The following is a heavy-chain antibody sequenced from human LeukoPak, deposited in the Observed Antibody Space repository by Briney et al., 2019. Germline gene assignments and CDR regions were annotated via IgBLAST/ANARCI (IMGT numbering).Heavy chain of an antibody. D-gene: IGHD6-13*01. CDR3: ARGRSWGESGFDY. V-gene: IGHV6-1*01. CDR2: TYYRSKWYN. Sequence: SQTLSLTCAISGDSVSNNSAAWNWIRQSPSRGLEWLGRTYYRSKWYNDYAVSVTSRITISPATSKNQSSLQLKSVTPDDTAVYYCARGRSWGESGFDYWGQGTLVTVSS. J-gene: IGHJ4*02. CDR1: GDSVSNNSAA.